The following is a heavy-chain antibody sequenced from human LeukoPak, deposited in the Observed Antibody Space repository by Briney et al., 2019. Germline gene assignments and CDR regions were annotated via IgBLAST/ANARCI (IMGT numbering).Heavy chain of an antibody. V-gene: IGHV3-21*01. D-gene: IGHD6-19*01. J-gene: IGHJ6*03. Sequence: PRGSLRLSCAASGFTFRSNGLHWVRQAPGKGLEWVSGINGSGGRTYYGDSVRGRFTISRDNAENSLYLQVNSLRDEDTAVYYCARDPYSGGYGAYYYYYMDVWGKGTTVTVSS. CDR2: INGSGGRT. CDR3: ARDPYSGGYGAYYYYYMDV. CDR1: GFTFRSNG.